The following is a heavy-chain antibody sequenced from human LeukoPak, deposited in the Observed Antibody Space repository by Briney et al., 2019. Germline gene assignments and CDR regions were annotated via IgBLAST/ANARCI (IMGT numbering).Heavy chain of an antibody. CDR2: IYYSGST. J-gene: IGHJ4*02. CDR3: ARVVTGGFSGSYYMSFDY. CDR1: GCSVSSYY. V-gene: IGHV4-59*02. Sequence: SETLSLTCTVSGCSVSSYYWSWIRQPPGKGLEWIGYIYYSGSTNYNPSLKSRVAISGESSKNRFSLKLSSVTDADTAVYYCARVVTGGFSGSYYMSFDYWGQGTLVTVSS. D-gene: IGHD3-10*01.